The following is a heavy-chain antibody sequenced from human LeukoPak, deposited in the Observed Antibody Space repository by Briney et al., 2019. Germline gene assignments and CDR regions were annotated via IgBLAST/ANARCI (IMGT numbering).Heavy chain of an antibody. Sequence: SETLSLTCTVSGGSISSSSYYWGWIRQPPGKGLEWIGSIYYSGSTYYNPSLKSRVTISVDTSKNQFSLKLSSVTAADTAVYYCARGRGYGLPGAFDIWGQGTMVTVSS. CDR3: ARGRGYGLPGAFDI. D-gene: IGHD5-18*01. CDR2: IYYSGST. V-gene: IGHV4-39*07. J-gene: IGHJ3*02. CDR1: GGSISSSSYY.